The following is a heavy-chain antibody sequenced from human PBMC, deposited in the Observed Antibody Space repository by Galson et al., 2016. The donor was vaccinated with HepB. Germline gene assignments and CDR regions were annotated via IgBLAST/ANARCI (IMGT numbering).Heavy chain of an antibody. CDR2: ISTSGGST. Sequence: SLRLSCAASGFTFSSYAMSWVRQAPGKGLEWVSAISTSGGSTYYADSVQGRFTISRDNSKNTLYLQVNSLRVEDTAVYYCAKVVGTATYGYFQYWGQGTLVSVSS. D-gene: IGHD1-26*01. CDR3: AKVVGTATYGYFQY. V-gene: IGHV3-23*01. CDR1: GFTFSSYA. J-gene: IGHJ1*01.